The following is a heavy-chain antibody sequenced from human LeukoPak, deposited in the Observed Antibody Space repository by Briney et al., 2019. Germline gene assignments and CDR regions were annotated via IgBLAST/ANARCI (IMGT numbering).Heavy chain of an antibody. D-gene: IGHD1-26*01. Sequence: SETLSLTRTVSGASISSTNYCWGWIRQPPGKGLEWIGSIYNLGTTQYNPSLKSRLTISVDTSKNQFSLKLSSVTAADTAVYYCAAPYSGSYQYYFDYWGQGALVTVSS. CDR1: GASISSTNYC. CDR2: IYNLGTT. J-gene: IGHJ4*02. CDR3: AAPYSGSYQYYFDY. V-gene: IGHV4-39*01.